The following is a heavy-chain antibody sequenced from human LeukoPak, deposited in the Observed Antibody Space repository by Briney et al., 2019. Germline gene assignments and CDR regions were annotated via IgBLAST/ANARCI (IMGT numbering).Heavy chain of an antibody. CDR1: GGTFSSYA. V-gene: IGHV1-69*13. D-gene: IGHD3-10*01. Sequence: SVKVSCKASGGTFSSYAISWVRQAPGQGLEWMGGIIPIFGTANYAQKFQGRVTITADESTSTAYMELSSLRSDDTAVYYCAREYYYGSGNYYNRIDYWGQGTLVTVSS. CDR3: AREYYYGSGNYYNRIDY. J-gene: IGHJ4*02. CDR2: IIPIFGTA.